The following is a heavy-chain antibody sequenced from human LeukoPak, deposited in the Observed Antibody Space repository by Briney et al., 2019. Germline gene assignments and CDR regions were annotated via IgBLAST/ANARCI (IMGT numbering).Heavy chain of an antibody. J-gene: IGHJ6*03. D-gene: IGHD1-1*01. CDR2: INPNSGGT. Sequence: ASVKVSCKASGYTFTGYYMHWVRQAPGQGLEWMGWINPNSGGTNYAQKFQGRVTMTTDTSTSTAYMELRSLRSDDTAVYYCARVRMLSTYYYMDVWGKGTTVTISS. V-gene: IGHV1-2*02. CDR1: GYTFTGYY. CDR3: ARVRMLSTYYYMDV.